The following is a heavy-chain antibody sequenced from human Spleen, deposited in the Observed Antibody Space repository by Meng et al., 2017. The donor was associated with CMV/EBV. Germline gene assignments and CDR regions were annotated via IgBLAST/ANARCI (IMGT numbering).Heavy chain of an antibody. Sequence: SGSTFTGYYMHWVRQAPGQGLEWMGWMNTKSGGTYYAQKFQGTVTMTWDTSISTAYMELSRLTSDDTALYYCARDLDDYSNLFVFDIWGQGTLVTVSS. CDR2: MNTKSGGT. CDR3: ARDLDDYSNLFVFDI. D-gene: IGHD4-11*01. J-gene: IGHJ3*02. CDR1: GSTFTGYY. V-gene: IGHV1-2*02.